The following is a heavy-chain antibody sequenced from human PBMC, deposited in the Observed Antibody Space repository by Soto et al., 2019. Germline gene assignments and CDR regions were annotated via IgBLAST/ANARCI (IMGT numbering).Heavy chain of an antibody. D-gene: IGHD3-10*01. CDR2: IIANNGNA. CDR3: ARDHPSGYGSGSYSRY. CDR1: GYTFTSYG. V-gene: IGHV1-18*01. Sequence: ASVKVSCKASGYTFTSYGISWVRQAPGQGLEWMGWIIANNGNANYAQKLQGRVTMTADESTSTAYMELRSLRSEDTAVYYCARDHPSGYGSGSYSRYWGQGTLVTVSS. J-gene: IGHJ4*02.